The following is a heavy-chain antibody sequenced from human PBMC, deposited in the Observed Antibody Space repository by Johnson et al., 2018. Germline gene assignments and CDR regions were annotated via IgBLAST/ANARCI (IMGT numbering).Heavy chain of an antibody. CDR2: VTWDGGAT. CDR3: AKEKGRLIDY. D-gene: IGHD3-10*01. J-gene: IGHJ4*02. Sequence: VQLQESGGAVVQPGGSLRLSCAASGFTFDEYTMHWFRQVPGQGLEWVSLVTWDGGATFYADSVKGRFTISRDNRKNSLYLQMNSLRTEDTAFYYCAKEKGRLIDYWGQGTQVTVSS. CDR1: GFTFDEYT. V-gene: IGHV3-43*01.